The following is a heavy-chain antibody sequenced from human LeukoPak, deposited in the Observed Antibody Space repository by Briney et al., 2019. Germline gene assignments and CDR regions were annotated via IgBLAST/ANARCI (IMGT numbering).Heavy chain of an antibody. Sequence: GASVKVSCKASGFTFTSSAVQWVRQARGQRLEWIGWIVVGSGNTNYAQKFQERVTITRDISTSTAYMELSSLRSEDTAVYYCAADFYGSGIFDYFDYWGQGTLVTVSS. CDR3: AADFYGSGIFDYFDY. CDR2: IVVGSGNT. D-gene: IGHD3-10*01. CDR1: GFTFTSSA. J-gene: IGHJ4*02. V-gene: IGHV1-58*01.